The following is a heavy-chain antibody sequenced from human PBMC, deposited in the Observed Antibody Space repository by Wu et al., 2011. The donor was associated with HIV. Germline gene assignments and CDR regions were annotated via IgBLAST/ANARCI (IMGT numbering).Heavy chain of an antibody. CDR3: ARDLSGMTLYY. CDR1: GYTFTSFP. D-gene: IGHD3-10*01. V-gene: IGHV1-8*01. CDR2: MNPNSGNT. J-gene: IGHJ4*02. Sequence: QVQLVQSGAEVKKPGASLKVSCKASGYTFTSFPLEWVRQAPGQGLEWMGWMNPNSGNTGYAQKFQGRVTITRDTSISTAYMELSSLRSEDTAVYYCARDLSGMTLYYWGQGTLVTVSS.